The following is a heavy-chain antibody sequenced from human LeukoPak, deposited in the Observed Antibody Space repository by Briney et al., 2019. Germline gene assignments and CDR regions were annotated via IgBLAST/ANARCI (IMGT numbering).Heavy chain of an antibody. J-gene: IGHJ5*02. CDR3: PRHGSYYYDSSGYASGNWFDP. D-gene: IGHD3-22*01. V-gene: IGHV4-59*08. Sequence: SETLSLTCTVSGGSISSYYWSWIRQPPGKGLEWIGYIYYSGSTNYNPSLKSRVTISVDTSKNQFSLKLSSVTAADTAVYYCPRHGSYYYDSSGYASGNWFDPWGQGTLVTVSS. CDR1: GGSISSYY. CDR2: IYYSGST.